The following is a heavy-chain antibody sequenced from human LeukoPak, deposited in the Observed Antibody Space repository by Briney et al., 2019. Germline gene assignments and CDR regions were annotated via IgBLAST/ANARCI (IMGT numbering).Heavy chain of an antibody. D-gene: IGHD1-26*01. CDR3: ARNGGYGKFDY. V-gene: IGHV4-38-2*01. CDR2: IDHSGST. CDR1: GYSIRSVYY. Sequence: PSETLYLTCAASGYSIRSVYYWGWIRRPPGKGLEWIGTIDHSGSTYYNPSLRSRVTMSVDTSNNQFSLKLSSVTAADTAFYYCARNGGYGKFDYWGQGTLVTVSS. J-gene: IGHJ4*02.